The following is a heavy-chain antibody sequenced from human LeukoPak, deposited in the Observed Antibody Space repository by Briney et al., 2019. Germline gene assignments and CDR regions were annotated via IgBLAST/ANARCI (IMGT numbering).Heavy chain of an antibody. CDR3: ARSPTERFGEVCFDY. J-gene: IGHJ4*02. V-gene: IGHV1-2*02. CDR1: GYTFTGYY. Sequence: ASVKVSCKASGYTFTGYYMHWVRQAPGQGLEWMGWINPNSGGTNCAQKFQGRVTMTRDTSISTAYMELSRLRSDDTAVYYCARSPTERFGEVCFDYWGQGTLVTVSS. D-gene: IGHD3-10*01. CDR2: INPNSGGT.